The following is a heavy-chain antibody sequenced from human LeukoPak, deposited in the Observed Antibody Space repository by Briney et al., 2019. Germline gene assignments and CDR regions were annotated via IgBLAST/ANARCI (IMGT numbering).Heavy chain of an antibody. Sequence: SETLSLTCTVSGGSISSSSYYWGWIRQPPGKGLEWIGSIYYSGSTYYNPSLKSRVTISVDTSKNQFSLKLSSVTAADTAVYYCAVDVVPAAMPEDYWGQGTLVTVSS. CDR2: IYYSGST. J-gene: IGHJ4*02. D-gene: IGHD2-2*01. CDR1: GGSISSSSYY. CDR3: AVDVVPAAMPEDY. V-gene: IGHV4-39*07.